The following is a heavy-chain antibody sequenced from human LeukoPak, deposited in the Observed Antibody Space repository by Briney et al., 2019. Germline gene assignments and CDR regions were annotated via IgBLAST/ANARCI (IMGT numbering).Heavy chain of an antibody. V-gene: IGHV4-59*08. Sequence: PSETLSLTCTVSGGSISSYYWSWIRQPTGKGLEWIGYIYYSGSTNYNPSLKSRVTISVDTSKNQFSLKLSSVTAADTAVYYCARPNFRDLDYWGQGTLVTVSS. CDR1: GGSISSYY. CDR2: IYYSGST. CDR3: ARPNFRDLDY. J-gene: IGHJ4*02. D-gene: IGHD2/OR15-2a*01.